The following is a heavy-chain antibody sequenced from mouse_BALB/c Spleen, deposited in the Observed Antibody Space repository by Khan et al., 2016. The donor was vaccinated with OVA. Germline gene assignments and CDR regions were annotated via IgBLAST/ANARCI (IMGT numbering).Heavy chain of an antibody. CDR1: GLYIKDNY. J-gene: IGHJ2*01. V-gene: IGHV14-3*02. CDR3: ASMARN. Sequence: EVQLQESGAELVKSGATVKLSCTASGLYIKDNYMHWLMQCHEKSLEWIGRIDPPNGNTKYDQKFKGKATITADESSNTAYLQLSSLTSEDTAVYYCASMARNWGQGTTLTVSS. CDR2: IDPPNGNT. D-gene: IGHD1-1*02.